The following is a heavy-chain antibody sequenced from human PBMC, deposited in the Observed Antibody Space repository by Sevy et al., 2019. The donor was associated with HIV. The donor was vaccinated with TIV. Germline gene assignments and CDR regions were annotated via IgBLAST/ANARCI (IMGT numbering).Heavy chain of an antibody. Sequence: GGSLRLSCAASGFTFSSYAMNWVRQAPGKGLEWVSSISSSSSYIYYADSVKCRFTISRDNAKNSLYLQMNSLRAEDTAVYYCAREEGYSSSWYALEAYGMDVWGQGTTVTVSS. CDR2: ISSSSSYI. V-gene: IGHV3-21*01. CDR1: GFTFSSYA. J-gene: IGHJ6*02. CDR3: AREEGYSSSWYALEAYGMDV. D-gene: IGHD6-13*01.